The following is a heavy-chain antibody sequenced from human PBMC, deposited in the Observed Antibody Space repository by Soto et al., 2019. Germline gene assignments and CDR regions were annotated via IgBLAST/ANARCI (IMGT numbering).Heavy chain of an antibody. J-gene: IGHJ3*02. V-gene: IGHV1-69*01. CDR1: GGTFSSYA. CDR2: IIPIFGTA. CDR3: ARISHDYGGNDDAFDI. Sequence: QVQLVQSGAEVKKPGSSVKVSCKASGGTFSSYAISWVRQAPGQGLEWMGGIIPIFGTANYAQKFQGRVTITADESTSTAYIELSSLRSEDTAVYYCARISHDYGGNDDAFDIWGQGTMVTVSS. D-gene: IGHD4-17*01.